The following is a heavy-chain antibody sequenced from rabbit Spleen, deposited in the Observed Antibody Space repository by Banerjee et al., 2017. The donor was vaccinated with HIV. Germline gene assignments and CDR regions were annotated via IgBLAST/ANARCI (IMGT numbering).Heavy chain of an antibody. J-gene: IGHJ3*01. CDR1: GFSFSDKAV. D-gene: IGHD8-1*01. CDR3: ARDGAGGSYFAL. Sequence: QEQLEESGGGLVKPEGSLTLTCTASGFSFSDKAVMCWVRQAPGKGLEWIGCIEPIFGNTYYANWVNGRFTISSHNAQNTLYLQLSSLTAADTATYFCARDGAGGSYFALWGQGTLVTVS. CDR2: IEPIFGNT. V-gene: IGHV1S45*01.